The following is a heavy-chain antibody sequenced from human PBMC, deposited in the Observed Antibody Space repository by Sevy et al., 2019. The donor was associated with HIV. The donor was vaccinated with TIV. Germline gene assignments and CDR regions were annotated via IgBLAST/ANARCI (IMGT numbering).Heavy chain of an antibody. CDR1: GLTFSSYS. D-gene: IGHD6-19*01. V-gene: IGHV3-21*01. CDR3: TRGSIAVAGDAFDI. CDR2: ISSSSSYI. Sequence: GGSLRLSCAASGLTFSSYSMNWIRQAPGKGLEWVSSISSSSSYIYYADSVKGRFTISRDNAKNSLYLQMNSLRAEDTAVYYCTRGSIAVAGDAFDIWGQGTMVTVSS. J-gene: IGHJ3*02.